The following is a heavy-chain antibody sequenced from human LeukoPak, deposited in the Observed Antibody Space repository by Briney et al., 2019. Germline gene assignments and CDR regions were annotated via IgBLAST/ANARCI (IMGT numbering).Heavy chain of an antibody. CDR2: ISNDGSNE. CDR1: GFTFSSYS. CDR3: ARAQISIISSGQYLDV. Sequence: GGSLRLSCAASGFTFSSYSMNWVRQAPGKGLEWVAVISNDGSNEYDAEFVKGRFTMSRDNSKNTVFLDMNNLRTEDTAVYYCARAQISIISSGQYLDVWGQGTLVTVSS. D-gene: IGHD3-9*01. V-gene: IGHV3-30*03. J-gene: IGHJ3*01.